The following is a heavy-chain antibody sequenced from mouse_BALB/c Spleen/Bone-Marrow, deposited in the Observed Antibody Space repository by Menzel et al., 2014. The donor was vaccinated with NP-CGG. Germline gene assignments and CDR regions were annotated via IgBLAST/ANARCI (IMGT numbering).Heavy chain of an antibody. D-gene: IGHD2-1*01. V-gene: IGHV1S29*02. J-gene: IGHJ3*01. CDR1: GYTFTDYN. CDR3: ARGRAYGNYDWFAY. Sequence: EVQLQQSGPELVKPGASVKISCKASGYTFTDYNMHWVKQSHGKSLDWIGYIYPYNGGTGYNQKFKSKATLTVDNSSSTAYMELRSLTSEDSAVYYCARGRAYGNYDWFAYWGQGTLVTVSA. CDR2: IYPYNGGT.